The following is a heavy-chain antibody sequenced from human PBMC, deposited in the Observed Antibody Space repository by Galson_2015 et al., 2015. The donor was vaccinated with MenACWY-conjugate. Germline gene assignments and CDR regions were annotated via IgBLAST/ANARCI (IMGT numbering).Heavy chain of an antibody. V-gene: IGHV1-24*01. CDR3: AIVRMGYCHGGTCYGLDV. D-gene: IGHD2-15*01. J-gene: IGHJ6*02. CDR1: GHSLSDLS. Sequence: SVKVSCKVSGHSLSDLSMHWVRQAPGRGLEWMGGFDPEDGKTIYAEKFQGRVTTTEDTSTDTVYTELTSLTSEDTAVYFCAIVRMGYCHGGTCYGLDVWGQGTTVTVSS. CDR2: FDPEDGKT.